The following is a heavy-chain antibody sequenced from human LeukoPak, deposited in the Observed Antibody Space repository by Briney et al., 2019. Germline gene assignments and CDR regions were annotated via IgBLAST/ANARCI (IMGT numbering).Heavy chain of an antibody. Sequence: PSETLSLTCTVSGGSISSYYWSWIRQPPGKGLEWIGYIYYSGSTNYNPSLKSRVTISVDTSKNQFSLKLSSVTAADTAVYYCARGGGNYDILTGYIYNWFDPWGQGTLVTVSS. CDR3: ARGGGNYDILTGYIYNWFDP. J-gene: IGHJ5*02. D-gene: IGHD3-9*01. V-gene: IGHV4-59*01. CDR1: GGSISSYY. CDR2: IYYSGST.